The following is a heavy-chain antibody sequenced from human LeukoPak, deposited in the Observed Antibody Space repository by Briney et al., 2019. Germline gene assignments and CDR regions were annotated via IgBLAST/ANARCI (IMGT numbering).Heavy chain of an antibody. Sequence: SEALSLTCTVSGGSISSSRYYWGWIRQPPGKGLEWIGSIYYSGSTYYNPSLKSRVTISVDTSKNQFSLKLSSVTAADTAVYYCARDRGVAYCSGGSCLTPPYDYWGQGTLVTVSS. V-gene: IGHV4-39*02. CDR3: ARDRGVAYCSGGSCLTPPYDY. CDR1: GGSISSSRYY. D-gene: IGHD2-15*01. CDR2: IYYSGST. J-gene: IGHJ4*02.